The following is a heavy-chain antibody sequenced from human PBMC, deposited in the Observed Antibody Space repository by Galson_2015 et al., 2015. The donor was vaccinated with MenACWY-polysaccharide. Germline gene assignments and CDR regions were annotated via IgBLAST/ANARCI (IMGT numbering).Heavy chain of an antibody. CDR2: INAGNGNA. J-gene: IGHJ4*02. CDR1: GYTFTSYA. Sequence: SVKVSCKASGYTFTSYAMHWVRQAPGQRLEWMGWINAGNGNAKYSQKFQGRVTITRDTSASTAYMGLSSLRSEDTAVYYCARDPVSNFDFWSGYYSGRGGFDYWGQGTLVTVSS. CDR3: ARDPVSNFDFWSGYYSGRGGFDY. V-gene: IGHV1-3*01. D-gene: IGHD3-3*01.